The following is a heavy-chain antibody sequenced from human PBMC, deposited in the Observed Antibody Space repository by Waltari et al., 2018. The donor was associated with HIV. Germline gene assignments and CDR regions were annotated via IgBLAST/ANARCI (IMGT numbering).Heavy chain of an antibody. CDR1: GGSISSGSYY. J-gene: IGHJ6*02. Sequence: QVQLQESGPGLVKPSQTLSLTCTVSGGSISSGSYYWSWIRQPAGKGLEWIGRIYTSGSTNYNPSLKSRVTISVDTSKNQFSLKLSSVTAADTAVYYCAAYYYDSSGYGGYYYGMDVWGQGTTVTVSS. CDR2: IYTSGST. D-gene: IGHD3-22*01. V-gene: IGHV4-61*02. CDR3: AAYYYDSSGYGGYYYGMDV.